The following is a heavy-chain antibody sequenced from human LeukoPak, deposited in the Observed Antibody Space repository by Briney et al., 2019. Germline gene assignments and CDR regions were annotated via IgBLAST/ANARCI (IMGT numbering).Heavy chain of an antibody. CDR2: ISGGGGST. V-gene: IGHV3-23*01. J-gene: IGHJ4*02. D-gene: IGHD6-19*01. CDR1: GFTFTSYS. Sequence: PGGSLRLSCAASGFTFTSYSMNWVRQAPGKGLEWVSTISGGGGSTYYADSVKGRFTISRDNSKNTLYLQVNSLRAEDTAVYYCAKAWSSDWYDYWGQGTLVTVSS. CDR3: AKAWSSDWYDY.